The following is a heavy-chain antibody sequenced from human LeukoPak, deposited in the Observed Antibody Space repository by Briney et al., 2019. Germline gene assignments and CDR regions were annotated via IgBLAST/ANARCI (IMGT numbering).Heavy chain of an antibody. V-gene: IGHV3-9*03. CDR1: GFTFDDYA. Sequence: HPGRSLRLSCAASGFTFDDYAMHWVRQAPGKGLEWVSGISWNSGSIVYADSVKGQFTMSRDNAKNSLYLQMNSLRADDMALYYCAKDEFVASDFTGAFDIWGQGTMVTVSS. D-gene: IGHD2-8*02. CDR3: AKDEFVASDFTGAFDI. CDR2: ISWNSGSI. J-gene: IGHJ3*02.